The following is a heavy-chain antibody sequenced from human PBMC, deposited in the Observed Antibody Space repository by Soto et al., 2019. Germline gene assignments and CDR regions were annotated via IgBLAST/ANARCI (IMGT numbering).Heavy chain of an antibody. J-gene: IGHJ6*02. CDR2: FIPLFGTA. D-gene: IGHD2-15*01. Sequence: QVQLVQSGAEVRKPGSSVKVSCKVSGGTFKSYAISWLRQAPGQGLEWVGGFIPLFGTANYARDSAGRVTITADEATSTVYMALSSLRSEDTALFFCARCLTVYSSVLHYFYAMDVWGQGTTVTVSS. CDR3: ARCLTVYSSVLHYFYAMDV. CDR1: GGTFKSYA. V-gene: IGHV1-69*01.